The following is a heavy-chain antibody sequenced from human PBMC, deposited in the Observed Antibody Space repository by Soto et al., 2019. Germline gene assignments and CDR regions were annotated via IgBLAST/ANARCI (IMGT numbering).Heavy chain of an antibody. CDR3: ARGDYVQH. V-gene: IGHV3-30-3*01. CDR2: ISYDGSNK. Sequence: QVQLVESGGGVVQPGRSLRLSCAASGFTFSSYAMHWVRQAPGKGLEWVAVISYDGSNKYYADSVKGRFTISRDNSKNTLNLQMKRLRAEDKAVYYGARGDYVQHWGQGSLVTVSS. J-gene: IGHJ1*01. CDR1: GFTFSSYA.